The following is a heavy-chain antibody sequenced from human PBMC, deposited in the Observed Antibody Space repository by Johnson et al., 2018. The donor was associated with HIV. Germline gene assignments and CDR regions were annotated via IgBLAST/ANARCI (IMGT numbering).Heavy chain of an antibody. D-gene: IGHD1-26*01. J-gene: IGHJ3*01. CDR1: GFTFDDYG. CDR3: AREIGWELQGGAFEV. CDR2: INWNGGST. V-gene: IGHV3-20*04. Sequence: VQLVESGGGLVQPGRSLRLSCAASGFTFDDYGMSWVRQAPGKGLEWVSGINWNGGSTGYADSVKGRFIISRDNAKNSLYLQMKSLSAEDTALCYCAREIGWELQGGAFEVWGQGTMVSVSS.